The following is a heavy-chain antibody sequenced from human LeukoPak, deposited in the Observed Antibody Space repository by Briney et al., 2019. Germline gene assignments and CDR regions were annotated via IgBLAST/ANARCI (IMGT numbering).Heavy chain of an antibody. V-gene: IGHV4-34*01. CDR2: INHSGST. Sequence: PSETLSLTCAVYGGSFSGYYWSWIRQPPGKGLEWIGEINHSGSTNYNPSLKSRVTISVDTSKNQFSLKLSSVTAADTAVYYCARGGGYIVVVPAATGVMKPRRWFDPWGQGTLVTVSS. D-gene: IGHD2-2*01. CDR3: ARGGGYIVVVPAATGVMKPRRWFDP. J-gene: IGHJ5*02. CDR1: GGSFSGYY.